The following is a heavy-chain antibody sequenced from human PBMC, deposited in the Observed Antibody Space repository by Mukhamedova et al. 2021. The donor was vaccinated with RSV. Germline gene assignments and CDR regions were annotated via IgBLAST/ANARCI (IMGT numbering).Heavy chain of an antibody. D-gene: IGHD2-2*01. J-gene: IGHJ4*02. CDR2: ISYDGNNK. Sequence: SYTMHWLRQAPGKGLEWVAVISYDGNNKYYTDSVKGRFTISRDNSKNTLYLQMNSLRAEDTAVYYCARDENGFAYVDYWGQGTPV. CDR1: SYT. V-gene: IGHV3-30*04. CDR3: ARDENGFAYVDY.